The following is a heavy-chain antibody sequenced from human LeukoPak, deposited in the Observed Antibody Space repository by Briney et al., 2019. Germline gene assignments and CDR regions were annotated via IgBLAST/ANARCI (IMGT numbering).Heavy chain of an antibody. J-gene: IGHJ4*02. CDR2: ISTSSSTI. Sequence: WGSLRLSCAASGFTFSSYSMNWVRQAPGKGLEWVSYISTSSSTIYYTDSVKGRFTISRDDAKNSLYLQMNSLRDEDTAVYYCAREATYSGSHPFDYWGQGTLVTVHS. CDR3: AREATYSGSHPFDY. D-gene: IGHD1-26*01. CDR1: GFTFSSYS. V-gene: IGHV3-48*02.